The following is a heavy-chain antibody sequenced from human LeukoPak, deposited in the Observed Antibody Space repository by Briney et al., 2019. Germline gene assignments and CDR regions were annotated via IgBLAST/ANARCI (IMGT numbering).Heavy chain of an antibody. Sequence: GGSLRLSCVASAFTFSDYGMHWVRHGPDKGLEWVSIISYDGSEKQYADSVRGSFTNSTDNYTQPLYMQMNSLGADDAAVYYCAKDRYHRYFDWTGYFDLWGQGTLVTVS. J-gene: IGHJ4*02. D-gene: IGHD3-9*01. CDR3: AKDRYHRYFDWTGYFDL. V-gene: IGHV3-30*18. CDR2: ISYDGSEK. CDR1: AFTFSDYG.